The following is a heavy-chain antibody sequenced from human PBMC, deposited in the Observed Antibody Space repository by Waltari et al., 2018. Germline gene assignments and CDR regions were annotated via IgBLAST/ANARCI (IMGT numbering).Heavy chain of an antibody. D-gene: IGHD2-2*01. V-gene: IGHV4-34*01. CDR1: GGSFSGYY. Sequence: QVQLQQWGAGLLKPSETLSLTCAVYGGSFSGYYCSWIRQPPGKGLEWIGEINHSGSTNYNPSLKSRVTISVDTSKNQFSLKLSSVTAADTAVYYCARKRSSAFDIWGQGTMVTVSS. J-gene: IGHJ3*02. CDR2: INHSGST. CDR3: ARKRSSAFDI.